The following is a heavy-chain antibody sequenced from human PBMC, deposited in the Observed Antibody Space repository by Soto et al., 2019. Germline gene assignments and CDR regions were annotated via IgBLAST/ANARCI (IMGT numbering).Heavy chain of an antibody. CDR3: AKVNVGSSGIDAFDI. Sequence: GGSLRLSCAASGFTFDDYAMHWVRQAPGKGLEWVSGISWNSGSIGYADSVKGRFTISRDNAKNSLYLQMNSLRAKDTALYYCAKVNVGSSGIDAFDIWGQGTMVTVSS. CDR2: ISWNSGSI. CDR1: GFTFDDYA. V-gene: IGHV3-9*01. D-gene: IGHD6-25*01. J-gene: IGHJ3*02.